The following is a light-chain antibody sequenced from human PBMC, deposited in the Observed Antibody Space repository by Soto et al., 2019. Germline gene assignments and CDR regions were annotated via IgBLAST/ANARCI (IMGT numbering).Light chain of an antibody. CDR3: QSYDNSLSGYV. CDR2: GNT. V-gene: IGLV1-40*01. Sequence: QSVLTQPPSVSGAPGQRVTISCIGSSSNIGAGYDVHWYQHLPGTAPKLLIYGNTNRPSGVPDRFSGSKSGTSASLAITGLQAEDEADYYCQSYDNSLSGYVFAPGTKLTVL. CDR1: SSNIGAGYD. J-gene: IGLJ1*01.